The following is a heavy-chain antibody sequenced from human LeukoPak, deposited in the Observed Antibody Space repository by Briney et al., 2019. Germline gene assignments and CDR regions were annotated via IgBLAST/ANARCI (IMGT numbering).Heavy chain of an antibody. V-gene: IGHV3-64*01. Sequence: GGSLRLSCAASGFTFSTYAMHWVRQAPGKGLEYVSSISSNGGSTYYANSVKGRFTISRDNSKNTLYLQMGSLRAEDMAVYYCARYSYGLGYWSQGTLVTVSS. D-gene: IGHD5-18*01. CDR3: ARYSYGLGY. CDR2: ISSNGGST. CDR1: GFTFSTYA. J-gene: IGHJ4*02.